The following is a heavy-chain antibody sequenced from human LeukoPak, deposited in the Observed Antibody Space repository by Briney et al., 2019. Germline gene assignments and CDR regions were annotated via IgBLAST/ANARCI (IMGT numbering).Heavy chain of an antibody. J-gene: IGHJ6*02. D-gene: IGHD3-10*01. CDR1: GLTFSNYN. Sequence: GGSLKLSCAASGLTFSNYNFYWVRQAPGKGLEWVSSISSTSSYIYYADSMKGRFTISRDNAKNSLYLQMNSLRAEDTAVYYCARALWSGPVYYGMDVWGQGTTVTVSS. V-gene: IGHV3-21*01. CDR3: ARALWSGPVYYGMDV. CDR2: ISSTSSYI.